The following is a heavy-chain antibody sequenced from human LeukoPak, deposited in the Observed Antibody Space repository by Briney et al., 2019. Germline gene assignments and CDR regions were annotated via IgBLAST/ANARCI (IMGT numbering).Heavy chain of an antibody. CDR3: AQSGRFGDDPGAFDI. V-gene: IGHV4-59*12. J-gene: IGHJ3*02. Sequence: SETLSLTCTVSGGSISSYYWSWIRQPPGKGLEWIGYIYYSGSTNYNPSLKSRVTMSVDTSKNQFSLKLSSVTAADTAVYYCAQSGRFGDDPGAFDIWGQGTMVTVSS. CDR1: GGSISSYY. CDR2: IYYSGST. D-gene: IGHD3-10*01.